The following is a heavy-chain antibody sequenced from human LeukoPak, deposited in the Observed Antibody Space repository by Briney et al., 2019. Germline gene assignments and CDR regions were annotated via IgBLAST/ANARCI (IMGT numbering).Heavy chain of an antibody. D-gene: IGHD5-24*01. Sequence: PGGSLRLSCAASGVTFSSYAMSWVRQAPGKGLEWVSAISGSGGSTYYAHSVNGRFTISRDNSKNTLYLQMNSLRAEDTAVYYCAKDAGYRGGPTWGQGTLVTVSS. CDR3: AKDAGYRGGPT. V-gene: IGHV3-23*01. CDR2: ISGSGGST. J-gene: IGHJ4*02. CDR1: GVTFSSYA.